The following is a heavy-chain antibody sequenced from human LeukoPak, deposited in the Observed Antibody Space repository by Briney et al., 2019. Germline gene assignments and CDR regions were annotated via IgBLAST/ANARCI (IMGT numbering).Heavy chain of an antibody. CDR2: ISYDGSNK. D-gene: IGHD5-18*01. CDR3: ARGRGIQLWLVPTDY. Sequence: GRSLRLSCAASGFTFSSYGMHWVRQAPGKGLEWVAVISYDGSNKCYADSVKGRFTISRDNSKNTLYLQMNSLRAEDTAVYYCARGRGIQLWLVPTDYWGQGTLVTVSS. CDR1: GFTFSSYG. J-gene: IGHJ4*02. V-gene: IGHV3-30*03.